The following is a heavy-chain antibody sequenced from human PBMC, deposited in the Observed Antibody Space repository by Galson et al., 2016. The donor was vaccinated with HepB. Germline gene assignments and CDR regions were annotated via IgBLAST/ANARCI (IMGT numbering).Heavy chain of an antibody. D-gene: IGHD6-19*01. V-gene: IGHV1-18*01. Sequence: SVKVSCKASGYTFSCCGINWVRQAPGQGLEWLGWISGYNGHTIHAQQFQERVTMTTDTSKNTAYMALKILTSDDTAVYYCARGNSSGWNYDGMDVWGQGTTVTVSS. CDR1: GYTFSCCG. CDR2: ISGYNGHT. J-gene: IGHJ6*01. CDR3: ARGNSSGWNYDGMDV.